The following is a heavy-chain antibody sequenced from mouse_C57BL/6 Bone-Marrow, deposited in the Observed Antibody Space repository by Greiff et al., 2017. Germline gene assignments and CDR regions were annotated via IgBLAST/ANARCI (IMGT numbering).Heavy chain of an antibody. CDR2: IYWDDDK. V-gene: IGHV8-12*01. Sequence: QVTLKESGPGILQSSQTLSLTCSFSGFSLSTSGMGVSWIRQPSGKGLEWLAHIYWDDDKCNNPSLKSRHTISKDTSRNQVFLMMTSVDTADAATYYCARRRDFNCCFDVWGTGTTVTVSA. J-gene: IGHJ1*03. CDR1: GFSLSTSGMG. CDR3: ARRRDFNCCFDV.